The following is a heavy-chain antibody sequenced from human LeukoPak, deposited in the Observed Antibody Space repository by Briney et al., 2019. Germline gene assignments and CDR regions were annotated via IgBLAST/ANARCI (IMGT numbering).Heavy chain of an antibody. J-gene: IGHJ3*02. CDR3: VRDPANSGWAFDI. CDR2: IWYGGSNK. Sequence: GSLRLSCAASDLMFSAAAMHWVRQAPGKGLEWVTMIWYGGSNKYYAESVKGRFTVSRDNSKNTLDLQMNNVRAEDTAVYYCVRDPANSGWAFDIWGQGTLVTVSS. D-gene: IGHD3-22*01. CDR1: DLMFSAAA. V-gene: IGHV3-33*01.